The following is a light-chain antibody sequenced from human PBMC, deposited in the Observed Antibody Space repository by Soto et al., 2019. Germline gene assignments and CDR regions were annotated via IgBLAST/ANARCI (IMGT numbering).Light chain of an antibody. CDR3: QQSYTSPVT. CDR1: QDIGSD. V-gene: IGKV1-39*01. CDR2: SAS. Sequence: DIQMTQSPFSLSGSVGDRVTISCWASQDIGSDLGWYQQKPGNAPQRLIYSASSLQSGVPSRFSGSGSGTYFTLTISSLQPEDFGTYYCQQSYTSPVTFGGGTRVEIK. J-gene: IGKJ4*01.